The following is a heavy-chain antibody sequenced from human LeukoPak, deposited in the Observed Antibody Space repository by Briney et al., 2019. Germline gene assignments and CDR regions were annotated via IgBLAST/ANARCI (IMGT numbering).Heavy chain of an antibody. CDR3: AKDAPRYDSRGGFDY. Sequence: GGSLRLSCAASGFTFNNYAMNWVRQAPGKGLEWVSAISGSGGSTHYTDSVKGRFTISRDNSKNTLYLQMNSLRAEDTAVYYCAKDAPRYDSRGGFDYWGQGTLVTVSS. CDR2: ISGSGGST. J-gene: IGHJ4*02. D-gene: IGHD3-22*01. CDR1: GFTFNNYA. V-gene: IGHV3-23*01.